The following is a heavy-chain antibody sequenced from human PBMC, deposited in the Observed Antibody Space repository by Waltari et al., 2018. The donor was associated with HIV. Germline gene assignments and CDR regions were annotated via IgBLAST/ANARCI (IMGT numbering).Heavy chain of an antibody. Sequence: EVQLVQSGGGLIKPGGSLRLPGAVPGFSVTNYWMHWVRQRPGKGLVWVSRINIDGRTIDYADSVKGRFTISRDSAKHTLSLQMNSLREEDTAVYYCSRDTFGEYDFWGQGALVTVSS. CDR3: SRDTFGEYDF. V-gene: IGHV3-74*01. CDR1: GFSVTNYW. J-gene: IGHJ4*02. D-gene: IGHD3-3*01. CDR2: INIDGRTI.